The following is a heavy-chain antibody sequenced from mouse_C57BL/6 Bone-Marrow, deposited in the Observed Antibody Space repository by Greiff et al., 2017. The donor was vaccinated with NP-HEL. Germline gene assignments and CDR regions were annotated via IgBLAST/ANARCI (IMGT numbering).Heavy chain of an antibody. CDR3: ARSPLLYGSSYDGY. CDR1: GYAFSSSW. J-gene: IGHJ2*01. CDR2: INPSSGYT. V-gene: IGHV1-7*01. D-gene: IGHD1-1*01. Sequence: QVQLQQSGPELVKPGASVKISCKASGYAFSSSWMNWVKQRPGKGLEWIGYINPSSGYTKYNQKFKDKATLTADKSSSTAYMQLSSLTYEDSAVYYCARSPLLYGSSYDGYWGQGTTLTVSS.